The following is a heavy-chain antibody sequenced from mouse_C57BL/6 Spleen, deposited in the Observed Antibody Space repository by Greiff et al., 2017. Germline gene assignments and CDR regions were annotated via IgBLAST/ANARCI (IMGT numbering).Heavy chain of an antibody. CDR1: GYAFSSSW. J-gene: IGHJ4*01. CDR2: IYPGDGDT. V-gene: IGHV1-82*01. Sequence: QVQLQQSGPELVKPGASVKISCKASGYAFSSSWMNWVKQRPGKGLEWIGRIYPGDGDTNYNGKFTGKATLTADKSSRTAYMQLSSLTSEDSAVYFCARGEGYAMDYWGQGTSVTVSS. CDR3: ARGEGYAMDY.